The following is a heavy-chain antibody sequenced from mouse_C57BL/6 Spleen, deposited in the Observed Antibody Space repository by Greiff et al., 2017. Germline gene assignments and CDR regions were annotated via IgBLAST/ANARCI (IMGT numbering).Heavy chain of an antibody. Sequence: VQLQQSGAELVRPGASVTLSCKASGYTFTDYEMHWVKQTPVHGLEWIGVIDPETGGTDYNQKFKGKAILTADKSSSTAYMELRNLTSEAAAVYYCSPGGRLRNYDSMDYWGQGTTVTVSS. CDR2: IDPETGGT. V-gene: IGHV1-15*01. CDR1: GYTFTDYE. J-gene: IGHJ4*01. D-gene: IGHD3-2*02. CDR3: SPGGRLRNYDSMDY.